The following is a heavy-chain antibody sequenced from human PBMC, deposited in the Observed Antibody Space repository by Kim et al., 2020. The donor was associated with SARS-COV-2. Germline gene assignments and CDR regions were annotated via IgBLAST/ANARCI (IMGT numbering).Heavy chain of an antibody. D-gene: IGHD2-2*01. J-gene: IGHJ4*02. CDR2: IYPGDSDT. CDR1: GFSLTSHYW. V-gene: IGHV5-51*01. CDR3: ARQYCSSSNCYVRYFDY. Sequence: GESLKISCKGSGFSLTSHYWIGWVRQMPGKGLEWMGIIYPGDSDTRYSPSFLGQVTISADKSISTAYLQWSSLKASDTAMYYCARQYCSSSNCYVRYFDYWGQGTLVAVSA.